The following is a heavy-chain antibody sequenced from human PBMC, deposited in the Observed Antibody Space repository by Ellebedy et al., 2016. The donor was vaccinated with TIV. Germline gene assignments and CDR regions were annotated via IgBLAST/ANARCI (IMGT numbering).Heavy chain of an antibody. Sequence: PGGPLRLSCAASQFNFNTYTIHWVRQAPGKGLEWVAFISSDGNIKDYADSVKGRFTISRDNSKKTVYLQMNSLRSEDTAVHYCARGSEGSGFDYWGQGTLVTVSS. D-gene: IGHD6-25*01. CDR1: QFNFNTYT. J-gene: IGHJ4*02. CDR2: ISSDGNIK. V-gene: IGHV3-30-3*01. CDR3: ARGSEGSGFDY.